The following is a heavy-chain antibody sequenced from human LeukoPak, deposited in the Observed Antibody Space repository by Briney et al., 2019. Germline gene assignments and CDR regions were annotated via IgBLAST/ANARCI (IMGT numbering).Heavy chain of an antibody. CDR1: GSTFSSYW. D-gene: IGHD5-18*01. J-gene: IGHJ4*02. V-gene: IGHV3-7*01. Sequence: TGGSLRLSCAASGSTFSSYWMSWVRQAPGKGLEWVANIKQDGSEKYYVDSVKGRFTISRDNAKNSLYLQMNSLRAEDTAVYYCARPDTAKSFDYWGQGTLVTVSS. CDR3: ARPDTAKSFDY. CDR2: IKQDGSEK.